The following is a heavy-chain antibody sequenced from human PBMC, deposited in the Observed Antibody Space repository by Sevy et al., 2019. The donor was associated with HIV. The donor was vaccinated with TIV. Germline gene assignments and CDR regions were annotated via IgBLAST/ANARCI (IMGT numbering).Heavy chain of an antibody. J-gene: IGHJ4*02. CDR2: IYSSGST. V-gene: IGHV4-59*01. CDR3: ARVGFNWNDVDY. D-gene: IGHD1-20*01. Sequence: SETLSLTCSVSGGSMNIYYWSWIRQPPGKGLEWIGFIYSSGSTNYNPSLKSRVTISVDTSKNQFSLKLSSVTAADTAVYYCARVGFNWNDVDYWGQGTLVTVSS. CDR1: GGSMNIYY.